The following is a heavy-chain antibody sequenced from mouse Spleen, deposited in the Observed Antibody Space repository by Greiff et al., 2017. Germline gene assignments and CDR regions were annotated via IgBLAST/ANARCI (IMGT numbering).Heavy chain of an antibody. CDR3: ARGAHYGSSSWFAY. Sequence: EVKLVESGPELVKPGASVKISCKASGYSFTGYYMNWVKQSPEKSLEWIGEINPSTGGTTYNQKFKAKATLTVDKSSSTAYMQLKSLTSEDSAVYYCARGAHYGSSSWFAYWGQGTLVTVSA. CDR2: INPSTGGT. D-gene: IGHD1-1*01. CDR1: GYSFTGYY. J-gene: IGHJ3*01. V-gene: IGHV1-42*01.